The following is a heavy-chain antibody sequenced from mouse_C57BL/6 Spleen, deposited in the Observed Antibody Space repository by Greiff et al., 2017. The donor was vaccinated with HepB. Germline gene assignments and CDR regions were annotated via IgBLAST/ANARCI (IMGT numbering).Heavy chain of an antibody. Sequence: VQLQQSGAELVKPGASVKMSCKASGYTFTSYWITWVKQRPGQGLEWIGDIYPGSGSTNYNEKFKSKATLTVDTSSSKAYMQLSSLTSEDSAFYYCARDGLGPSWFAYWGQGTLVTVSA. CDR2: IYPGSGST. V-gene: IGHV1-55*01. CDR3: ARDGLGPSWFAY. J-gene: IGHJ3*01. CDR1: GYTFTSYW. D-gene: IGHD4-1*01.